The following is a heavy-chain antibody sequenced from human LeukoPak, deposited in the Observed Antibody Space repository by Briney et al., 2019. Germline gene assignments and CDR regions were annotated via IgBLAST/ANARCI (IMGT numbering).Heavy chain of an antibody. V-gene: IGHV4-59*01. Sequence: SETLSLTCTVSGGSISSNYWSWIRQPPGKGLEWIGYIYYSGSTNYNPSLKSRVTISVDTSKNQFSLKLSSVTAADTAVYYCARVRAYSSSWYSRDYGMDVWGQGTTVTVSS. J-gene: IGHJ6*02. CDR1: GGSISSNY. CDR2: IYYSGST. CDR3: ARVRAYSSSWYSRDYGMDV. D-gene: IGHD6-13*01.